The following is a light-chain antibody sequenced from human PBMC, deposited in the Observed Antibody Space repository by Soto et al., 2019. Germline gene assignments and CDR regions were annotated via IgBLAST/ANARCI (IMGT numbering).Light chain of an antibody. CDR3: QQLNSYPQT. Sequence: DIQMTQSPSYLSASVGDRFAVTCQASQDINKNLAWYQKKPGKPPKLLVYSASTLQSGVPSRLRGSGSGPDLTLTISSMQTEDSATYLCQQLNSYPQTFGQGTRLEIK. V-gene: IGKV1-9*01. CDR1: QDINKN. CDR2: SAS. J-gene: IGKJ5*01.